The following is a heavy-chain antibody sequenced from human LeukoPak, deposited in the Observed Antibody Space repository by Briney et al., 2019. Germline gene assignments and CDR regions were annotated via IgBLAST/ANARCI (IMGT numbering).Heavy chain of an antibody. V-gene: IGHV3-23*01. CDR2: INNVGDSS. CDR1: AFTFSSYA. D-gene: IGHD3-10*01. J-gene: IGHJ5*02. CDR3: AKGGSYYTSSWFDP. Sequence: GGSLRLSCAASAFTFSSYAMSWVRQGPGKGLEWVSAINNVGDSSYYADSVKGRFTISRDNSKNTLYLQMNSLRAEDTAVYYCAKGGSYYTSSWFDPWSQGTLVTVSS.